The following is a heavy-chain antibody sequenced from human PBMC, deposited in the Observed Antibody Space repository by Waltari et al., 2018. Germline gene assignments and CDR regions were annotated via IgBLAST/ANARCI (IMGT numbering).Heavy chain of an antibody. CDR3: AREHRNYYYGMDV. V-gene: IGHV1-2*02. J-gene: IGHJ6*02. CDR2: INPKSGGT. CDR1: GYTFTGYY. Sequence: QVQLVQSGAEVKTPGASVKVSCKASGYTFTGYYMHWFRQAPGQGREWLGWINPKSGGTNYAQKFQGRVTMTRDTSISTAYMELSRLRSDDTAVYYCAREHRNYYYGMDVWGQGTTVTVSS.